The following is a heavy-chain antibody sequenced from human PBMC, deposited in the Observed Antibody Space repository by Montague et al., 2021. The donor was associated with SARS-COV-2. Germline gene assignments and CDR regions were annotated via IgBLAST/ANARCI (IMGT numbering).Heavy chain of an antibody. D-gene: IGHD3-9*01. Sequence: SETLSLTCTVSGGSISSYYWSWIRQPPGKGLEWIGYIYYSGSTNYNPSLKSRVTISVDTSKNQFSLKLSSVTAADTAVYYCARHALGYFDWLNEGYFDYWGQGTLVTVHS. CDR3: ARHALGYFDWLNEGYFDY. J-gene: IGHJ4*02. CDR1: GGSISSYY. CDR2: IYYSGST. V-gene: IGHV4-59*08.